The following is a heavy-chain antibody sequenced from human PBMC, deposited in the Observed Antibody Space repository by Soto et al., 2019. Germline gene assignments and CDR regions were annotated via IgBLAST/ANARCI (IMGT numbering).Heavy chain of an antibody. CDR3: VAYCSGGSCYGSFDY. CDR1: GYTFTSYG. V-gene: IGHV1-18*01. Sequence: GASVKVSCKASGYTFTSYGISWVRPAPGQGLEWMGWISAYNGNTNYAQKLQGRVTMTTDTSTSTAYMELRSLRSDDTAVYYCVAYCSGGSCYGSFDYWGQGTLVTVSS. CDR2: ISAYNGNT. D-gene: IGHD2-15*01. J-gene: IGHJ4*02.